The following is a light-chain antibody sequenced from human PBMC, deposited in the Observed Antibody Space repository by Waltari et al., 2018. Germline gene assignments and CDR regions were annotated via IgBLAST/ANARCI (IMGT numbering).Light chain of an antibody. CDR3: QRNDRLPVT. CDR2: GAS. J-gene: IGKJ1*01. CDR1: QSVGRA. V-gene: IGKV3-20*01. Sequence: SWRASQSVGRALIWYQQKPGQAPRLLIYGASTRATGIPDRFSGSGFGTDFSLTISRLEPEDFAVYYCQRNDRLPVTFGQGTKVEIK.